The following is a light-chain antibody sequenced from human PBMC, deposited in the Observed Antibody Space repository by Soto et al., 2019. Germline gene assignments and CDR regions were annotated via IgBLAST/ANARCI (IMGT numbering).Light chain of an antibody. Sequence: DIQMTQSPSSLSASVGDRVTITCRASQSISSYLNWYQQKPGKAPKLLIYAASSLQSGVPSRFSGSGSGTDFTLTINNLQPEDFATYYCQQANSPITFGQGTRLEIK. J-gene: IGKJ5*01. CDR1: QSISSY. CDR3: QQANSPIT. V-gene: IGKV1-39*01. CDR2: AAS.